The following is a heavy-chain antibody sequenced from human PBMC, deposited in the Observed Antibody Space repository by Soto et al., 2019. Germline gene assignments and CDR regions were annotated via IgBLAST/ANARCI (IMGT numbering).Heavy chain of an antibody. J-gene: IGHJ5*02. V-gene: IGHV1-69*12. Sequence: QVQLGQSGAEVKKPGSSVKVSCKASGGTVSSYAISWVRQAPGQGLEWMGEIIPIFGTANYAQKFQGRVTITADESTSTAYMELSSLRSEDTAVYYCARDRGPSSGYYPYWFDPWGQGTLVTVSS. CDR2: IIPIFGTA. CDR3: ARDRGPSSGYYPYWFDP. CDR1: GGTVSSYA. D-gene: IGHD3-22*01.